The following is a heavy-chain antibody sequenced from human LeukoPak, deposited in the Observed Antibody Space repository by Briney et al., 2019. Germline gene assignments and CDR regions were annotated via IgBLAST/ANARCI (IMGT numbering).Heavy chain of an antibody. D-gene: IGHD6-6*01. Sequence: GGSLRLSCAASGFTFSSYAMHWVRQAPGKGLEWVAVISYDGSNKYYADSVKGRFTISRDNSKNTLYLQMNSLRAEDTAVYYCARDLKTKRIAARNTPPHDAFDIWGQGTMVTVSS. CDR2: ISYDGSNK. CDR3: ARDLKTKRIAARNTPPHDAFDI. V-gene: IGHV3-30-3*01. J-gene: IGHJ3*02. CDR1: GFTFSSYA.